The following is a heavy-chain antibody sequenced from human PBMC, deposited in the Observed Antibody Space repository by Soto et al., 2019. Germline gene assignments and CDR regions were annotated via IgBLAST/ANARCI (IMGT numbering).Heavy chain of an antibody. CDR1: GGSVSSGSYY. J-gene: IGHJ4*01. CDR3: ARDCPYYNILTGYSYYFDY. V-gene: IGHV4-61*01. D-gene: IGHD3-9*01. Sequence: PSEPLSLTCTVSGGSVSSGSYYWSWIRQPPGKGLEWIGYIYYSGSTNYNPSLKSRVTISVDTSKNQFSLKLSSVTAADTAVYYCARDCPYYNILTGYSYYFDYWGQGTLVTVSS. CDR2: IYYSGST.